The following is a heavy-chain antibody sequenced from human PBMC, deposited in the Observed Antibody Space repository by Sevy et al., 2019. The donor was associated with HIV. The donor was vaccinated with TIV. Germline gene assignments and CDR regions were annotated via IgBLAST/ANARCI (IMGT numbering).Heavy chain of an antibody. Sequence: GGSLRLSCAASGFAFSSYTMNWVRRAPGKGLEWDSYISSGSRSIYYADSVKCRFTISRDNAKNLLYMHMNSLRDEDTAVYFFASDSAETAALDFWGQGTLVTVSS. CDR1: GFAFSSYT. D-gene: IGHD5-18*01. CDR3: ASDSAETAALDF. CDR2: ISSGSRSI. J-gene: IGHJ4*02. V-gene: IGHV3-48*02.